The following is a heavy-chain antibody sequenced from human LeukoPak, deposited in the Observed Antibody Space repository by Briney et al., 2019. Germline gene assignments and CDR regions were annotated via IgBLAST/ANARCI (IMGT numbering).Heavy chain of an antibody. CDR3: AAIMVVTAGVAFNI. J-gene: IGHJ3*02. D-gene: IGHD2-21*02. V-gene: IGHV1-8*01. Sequence: GASVKVSCKASGYTFTSYDINWVRQATGQGLEWMGWMSPNSDNRGYEQNFQGRATMTMDTSRSTAYMELSSLRSEDTAVYYCAAIMVVTAGVAFNIWGQGTMVTVSS. CDR2: MSPNSDNR. CDR1: GYTFTSYD.